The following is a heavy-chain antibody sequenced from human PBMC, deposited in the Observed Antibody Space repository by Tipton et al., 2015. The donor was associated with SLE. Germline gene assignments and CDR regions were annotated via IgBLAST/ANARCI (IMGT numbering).Heavy chain of an antibody. V-gene: IGHV3-7*03. CDR2: IREDGSEK. D-gene: IGHD6-19*01. Sequence: SLRLSCAVSGFTFSNNWMAWVRQAPGKGLEWVAHIREDGSEKFYVDSVRGRFALSRDNAKNSLSLHMNSLRAEDTALYYCARDWDSSGWYGICDYWGQGTLVTVSS. CDR1: GFTFSNNW. J-gene: IGHJ4*02. CDR3: ARDWDSSGWYGICDY.